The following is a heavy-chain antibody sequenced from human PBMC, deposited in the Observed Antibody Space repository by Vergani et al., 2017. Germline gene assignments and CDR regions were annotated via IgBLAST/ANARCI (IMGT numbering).Heavy chain of an antibody. CDR2: IVVGSGNT. CDR1: GFTFTSSA. V-gene: IGHV1-58*02. D-gene: IGHD5-18*01. Sequence: QMQLVQSGPEVKKPGTSVKVSCKASGFTFTSSAMPWVRQARGQRLEWIGWIVVGSGNTNYAQKFQERVTITRDMSTSTAYMELSSLRSEDTAVYYCAAGGYIYGYGAFDIWGQGTMVTVSS. J-gene: IGHJ3*02. CDR3: AAGGYIYGYGAFDI.